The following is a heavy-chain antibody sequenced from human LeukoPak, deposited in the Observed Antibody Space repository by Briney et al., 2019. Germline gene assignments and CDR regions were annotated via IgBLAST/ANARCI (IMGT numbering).Heavy chain of an antibody. D-gene: IGHD6-19*01. CDR2: IKQDGSEK. CDR3: ARDSSGWYESWFDP. Sequence: GGSLRLSCAASGFTFSSYWMSWVRQAPGKGLEWVANIKQDGSEKYYVDSVKGRFTISRDNAKNSLYLQMNSLRAEDTAVYYCARDSSGWYESWFDPWGQGTLVTVSS. V-gene: IGHV3-7*01. CDR1: GFTFSSYW. J-gene: IGHJ5*02.